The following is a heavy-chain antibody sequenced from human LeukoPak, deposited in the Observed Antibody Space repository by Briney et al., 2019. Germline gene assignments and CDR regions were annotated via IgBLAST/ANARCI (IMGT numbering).Heavy chain of an antibody. V-gene: IGHV3-23*01. J-gene: IGHJ4*02. D-gene: IGHD4-11*01. CDR1: GFTLSSYA. CDR3: ARNEYSTLDY. Sequence: GGSLRLSCAASGFTLSSYAMSWVRQAPGKGLEWVSAISGSGGGTYYADSVKGRFTISRDNSKNTLSLQMNSLRGEDTAVYYCARNEYSTLDYWGQGTLVTVSS. CDR2: ISGSGGGT.